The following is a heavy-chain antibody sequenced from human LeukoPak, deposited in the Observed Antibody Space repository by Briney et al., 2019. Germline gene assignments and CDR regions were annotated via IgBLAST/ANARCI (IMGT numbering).Heavy chain of an antibody. CDR3: ARSPCDFWSNTSATFDY. CDR2: IYYAGNT. Sequence: SETLSLTCTVSAASISSTNHYWGWIRQSPGRGLEWIGNIYYAGNTYYNPSLKSLLTMSVDTSKNQFSLRLSSMTAADTAVYSCARSPCDFWSNTSATFDYWGHGTLVTVSS. CDR1: AASISSTNHY. J-gene: IGHJ4*01. D-gene: IGHD3-3*01. V-gene: IGHV4-39*01.